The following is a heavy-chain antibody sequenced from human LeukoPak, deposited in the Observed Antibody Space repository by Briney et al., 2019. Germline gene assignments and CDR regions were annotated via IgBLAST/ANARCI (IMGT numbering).Heavy chain of an antibody. V-gene: IGHV3-64*01. Sequence: GGSLRLSCAASGFTFSSYAMHWVRQAPGKGLECVSAISSNGGSTYYANSVKGRFTISRDNSKNTLYLQMGSLRAEDMAVYYCARDSDGDYVFDYWGQGTLVTVSS. J-gene: IGHJ4*02. CDR2: ISSNGGST. CDR3: ARDSDGDYVFDY. D-gene: IGHD4-17*01. CDR1: GFTFSSYA.